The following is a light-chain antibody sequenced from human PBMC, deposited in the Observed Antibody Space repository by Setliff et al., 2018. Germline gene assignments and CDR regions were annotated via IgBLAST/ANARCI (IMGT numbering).Light chain of an antibody. CDR2: EIS. J-gene: IGLJ1*01. Sequence: ALARPPSASGSPGQSLIISCTGTSRDVGSSTFVSWYQQHPGKAPKLLIYEISKRPSGVPDRFSGSKSGNTASLTVSGLQAEDEADYYCSSYAGTNNPYVFGSGTKVTVL. CDR3: SSYAGTNNPYV. V-gene: IGLV2-8*01. CDR1: SRDVGSSTF.